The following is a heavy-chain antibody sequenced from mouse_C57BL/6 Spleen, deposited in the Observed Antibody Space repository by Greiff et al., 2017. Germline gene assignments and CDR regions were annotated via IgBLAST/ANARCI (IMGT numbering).Heavy chain of an antibody. J-gene: IGHJ2*01. CDR3: ARGGRAMITTDYFDY. CDR2: INPNNGGT. CDR1: GYTFTDYN. Sequence: EVQLQQSGPELMKPGASVKMSCKASGYTFTDYNMHWVKQSHGKSLEWIGYINPNNGGTSYNQKFKGKATLTVNKSSSTAYMELRSLTSEDSAVYYCARGGRAMITTDYFDYWGQGTTLTVSS. D-gene: IGHD2-4*01. V-gene: IGHV1-22*01.